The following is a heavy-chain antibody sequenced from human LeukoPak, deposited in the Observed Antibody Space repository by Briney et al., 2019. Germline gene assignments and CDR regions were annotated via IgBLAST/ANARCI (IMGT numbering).Heavy chain of an antibody. Sequence: GGSLRLSCAASGFSFSNYGMHWVRQAPGKGLEWVAFIRYDGSKKYYADSVKGRFTISRDKSKNTLSLQMNSLRAEDTAVYYCAKDFSVKWELLIGHWGQGTLVTLSS. J-gene: IGHJ4*02. CDR3: AKDFSVKWELLIGH. CDR2: IRYDGSKK. V-gene: IGHV3-30*02. CDR1: GFSFSNYG. D-gene: IGHD1-26*01.